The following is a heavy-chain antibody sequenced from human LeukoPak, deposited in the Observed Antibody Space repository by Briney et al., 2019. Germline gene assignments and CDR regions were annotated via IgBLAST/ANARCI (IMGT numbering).Heavy chain of an antibody. Sequence: GRSLRLSCAASGFAFSSYAMHWVRQGPGKGLEWVALVSYDGGSKYYADSVKGRITISRDNAQNSLYLQMNSLRAEDTAVYYCTRGSYGDYEYWGQGTLVTVSS. V-gene: IGHV3-30-3*01. CDR2: VSYDGGSK. CDR3: TRGSYGDYEY. J-gene: IGHJ4*02. CDR1: GFAFSSYA. D-gene: IGHD4-17*01.